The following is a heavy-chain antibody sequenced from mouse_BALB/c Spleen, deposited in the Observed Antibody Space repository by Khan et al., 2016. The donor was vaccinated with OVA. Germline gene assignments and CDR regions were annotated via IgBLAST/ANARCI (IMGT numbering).Heavy chain of an antibody. D-gene: IGHD1-1*01. CDR2: ISYSGST. Sequence: EVQLQESGPGLVKPSQSLSLTCTVTGYSITSNYAWNWIRQFPGNKLEWMDYISYSGSTSYNPSLKSRISITRDTSKNQFFLQLNSVTTEDTATYYCARNNYYGYAVDYWGQGTSVTVSS. CDR3: ARNNYYGYAVDY. V-gene: IGHV3-2*02. J-gene: IGHJ4*01. CDR1: GYSITSNYA.